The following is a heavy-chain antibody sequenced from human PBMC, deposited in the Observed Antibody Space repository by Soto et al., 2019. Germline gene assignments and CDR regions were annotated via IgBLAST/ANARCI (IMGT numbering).Heavy chain of an antibody. J-gene: IGHJ4*02. V-gene: IGHV4-34*01. CDR1: GGSFSGYY. CDR3: ARGRITMIRGGYFDF. Sequence: QVQLQHWGAGLLNPSETLSLRCVVSGGSFSGYYWTWLRQPPGKRPEWIGEITHSGSPTYNPSLESRVIISIDTTENQFSLRLTSVTAGDTAVYYCARGRITMIRGGYFDFWGQGTLVNVSS. D-gene: IGHD3-10*01. CDR2: ITHSGSP.